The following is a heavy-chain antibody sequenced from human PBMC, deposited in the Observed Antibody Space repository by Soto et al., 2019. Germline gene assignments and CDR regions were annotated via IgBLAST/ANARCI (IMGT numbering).Heavy chain of an antibody. J-gene: IGHJ4*02. Sequence: EAQLVESGGGLVEPGGSLRLSCVVSGFTFSQAWMNWVRQGPGKGLEWVGRIKSHSDGGTSDYAAPVKDRFTISRDDSRDTLHLQMNSLKVEDTGVYFCATGEYCGTQCPPRAYWGRGTLVTVSS. D-gene: IGHD2-21*01. V-gene: IGHV3-15*07. CDR3: ATGEYCGTQCPPRAY. CDR2: IKSHSDGGTS. CDR1: GFTFSQAW.